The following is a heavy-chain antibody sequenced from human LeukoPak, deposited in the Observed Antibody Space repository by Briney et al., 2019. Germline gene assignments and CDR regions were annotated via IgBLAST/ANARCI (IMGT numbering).Heavy chain of an antibody. CDR3: AKDSSQYGGYEYYFDY. V-gene: IGHV3-23*01. CDR2: ISGSGGST. Sequence: GGSLRLSCAASGFTFSSYAMSWVRQAPGKGLEWVSAISGSGGSTYYADSVKGRFTISRDNSKNTLYLQMNSLRAEDTAVYCCAKDSSQYGGYEYYFDYWGQGTLVTVSS. CDR1: GFTFSSYA. D-gene: IGHD5-12*01. J-gene: IGHJ4*02.